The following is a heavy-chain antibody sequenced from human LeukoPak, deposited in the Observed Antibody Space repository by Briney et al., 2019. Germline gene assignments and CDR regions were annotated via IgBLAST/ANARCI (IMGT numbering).Heavy chain of an antibody. CDR2: ISSSGNPM. V-gene: IGHV3-48*03. CDR3: ARGWGSVGVHFDY. CDR1: GFTFSSYE. J-gene: IGHJ4*02. Sequence: GESLRLSCAASGFTFSSYEMNWVRQAPGKGLEWVSYISSSGNPMYYADSVKGRFTISRDNAKNSLYLQMNSLRADDTAVYYCARGWGSVGVHFDYWGQGTLVTVSS. D-gene: IGHD1-26*01.